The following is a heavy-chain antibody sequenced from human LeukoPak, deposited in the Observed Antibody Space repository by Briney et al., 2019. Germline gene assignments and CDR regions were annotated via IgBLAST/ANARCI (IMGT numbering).Heavy chain of an antibody. Sequence: TGGSLRLSCAGSGFTFSRYWMSWVRQAPGKGLEWVANIKQDGSEKYYVDSVKGRFTISKDNAKNSLYLQMNSLRAEDTAVYYCASSGWSLQHDAFDIWGQGTMVTVSS. CDR1: GFTFSRYW. J-gene: IGHJ3*02. CDR2: IKQDGSEK. V-gene: IGHV3-7*02. D-gene: IGHD6-19*01. CDR3: ASSGWSLQHDAFDI.